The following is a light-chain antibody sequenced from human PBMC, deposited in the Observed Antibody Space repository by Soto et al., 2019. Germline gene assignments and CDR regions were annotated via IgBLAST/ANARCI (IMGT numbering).Light chain of an antibody. Sequence: DIVMTQSPLSLPVTPGEPASISCRSGQSLLHKNGYNYVDWYLQRPGQPPQLLIYLGSNRPFGVPDRVSGGGSDTDFTLKISRVEAEDVGVYYCMQALQTPLTFGAGTKVE. V-gene: IGKV2-28*01. CDR1: QSLLHKNGYNY. J-gene: IGKJ4*01. CDR2: LGS. CDR3: MQALQTPLT.